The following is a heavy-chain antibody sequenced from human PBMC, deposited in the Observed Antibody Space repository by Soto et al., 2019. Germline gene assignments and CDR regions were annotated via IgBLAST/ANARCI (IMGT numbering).Heavy chain of an antibody. J-gene: IGHJ4*02. CDR1: GFSLRTNGVA. D-gene: IGHD4-17*01. V-gene: IGHV2-5*02. CDR2: IYWDDDK. CDR3: AHRPYSDSFDS. Sequence: SGPTLVNPTQTLTLTCTFSGFSLRTNGVAVGWIRQPPGKALQWLALIYWDDDKRYSPSLRSRLTITKDTSKNQVVLTMTNMDPVDTATYYCAHRPYSDSFDSWGQGTLVTVS.